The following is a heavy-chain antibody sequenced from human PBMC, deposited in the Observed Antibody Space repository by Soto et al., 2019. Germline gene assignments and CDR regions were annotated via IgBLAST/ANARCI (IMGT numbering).Heavy chain of an antibody. CDR1: GFSFENYA. CDR2: ISWHSGNL. Sequence: EVQLVESGGGLVQPGRSLRLSCAASGFSFENYAMHWVRQAPGKGQEWVSGISWHSGNLGYADSVRGRFTISRDNAKNSLYLQMNSLRPEDTGLYYCAKDKVYSNYEHYFDYWGQGTLVTVSS. D-gene: IGHD4-4*01. V-gene: IGHV3-9*01. CDR3: AKDKVYSNYEHYFDY. J-gene: IGHJ4*02.